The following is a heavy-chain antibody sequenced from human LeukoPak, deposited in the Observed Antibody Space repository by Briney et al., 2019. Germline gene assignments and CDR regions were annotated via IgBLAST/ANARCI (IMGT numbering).Heavy chain of an antibody. D-gene: IGHD1-26*01. CDR2: ISYDGSNK. CDR3: AKDGDQYSGSYYYFDY. CDR1: GFTFSSYG. V-gene: IGHV3-30*18. J-gene: IGHJ4*02. Sequence: GGSLRLSCAASGFTFSSYGMHWVRQAPGKGLEWVAVISYDGSNKYYVDSVKGRFTISRDNSKNTLYLQMNSLRAEDTAVYYCAKDGDQYSGSYYYFDYWGQGTLVTVSS.